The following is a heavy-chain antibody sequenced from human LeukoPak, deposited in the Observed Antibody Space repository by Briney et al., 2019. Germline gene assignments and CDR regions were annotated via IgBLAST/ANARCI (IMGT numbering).Heavy chain of an antibody. V-gene: IGHV4-4*07. J-gene: IGHJ4*02. D-gene: IGHD3-22*01. CDR1: GGSSNNYY. CDR3: ARESGYYYDTSGYTFDY. Sequence: PSETLSLTCTVSGGSSNNYYWSWIRQSAGKGLEWIGRIYTGGSTNYNPSLKSRVSMSVDTSKNQFSLRLRSVTAADTAVYYCARESGYYYDTSGYTFDYWGQGILVTVSS. CDR2: IYTGGST.